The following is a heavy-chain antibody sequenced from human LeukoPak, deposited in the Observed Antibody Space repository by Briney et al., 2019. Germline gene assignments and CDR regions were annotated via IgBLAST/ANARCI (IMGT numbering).Heavy chain of an antibody. J-gene: IGHJ4*02. V-gene: IGHV1-8*01. CDR3: ARQDYHDTNGYPD. Sequence: ASVKVSCKASGYTFTSYDINWVRQATGQGLEWMGWMNPNSGNTGYAQKFQGRVTMTRNTSISTAYMELSSLGSEDTAVYYCARQDYHDTNGYPDWGQGTLVTVSS. D-gene: IGHD3-22*01. CDR1: GYTFTSYD. CDR2: MNPNSGNT.